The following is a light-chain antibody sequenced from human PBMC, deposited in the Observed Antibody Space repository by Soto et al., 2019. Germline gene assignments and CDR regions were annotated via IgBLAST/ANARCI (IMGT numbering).Light chain of an antibody. CDR2: GAS. J-gene: IGKJ1*01. V-gene: IGKV3-20*01. Sequence: EIVLTKSPGTLSLSPGERATLSCRASQSVSSSYLAWYQQKPGQAPRLLIYGASSRATGITDRFSGSGSGTGFTLIIRRLEPEDFAVYYCQQDGSSPKTFGQGTKVEIK. CDR1: QSVSSSY. CDR3: QQDGSSPKT.